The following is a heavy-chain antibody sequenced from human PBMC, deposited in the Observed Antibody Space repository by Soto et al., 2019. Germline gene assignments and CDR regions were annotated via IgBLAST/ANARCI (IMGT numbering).Heavy chain of an antibody. CDR3: ARDRITTRGDAFDL. J-gene: IGHJ3*01. CDR1: GGTFSCYT. V-gene: IGHV1-69*04. D-gene: IGHD3-3*01. Sequence: SVKVSCKASGGTFSCYTISWVRQAPGQGLEWMGRIIPIPDITNYAQKFQGRVTVTADRSTSTAYMELTSLKSEDTAVYYCARDRITTRGDAFDLWGQGTMVTVSS. CDR2: IIPIPDIT.